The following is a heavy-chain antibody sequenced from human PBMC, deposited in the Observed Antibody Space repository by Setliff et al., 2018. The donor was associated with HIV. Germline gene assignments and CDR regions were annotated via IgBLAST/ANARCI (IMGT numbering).Heavy chain of an antibody. V-gene: IGHV4-30-2*01. D-gene: IGHD3-16*02. CDR2: IYHSGST. J-gene: IGHJ3*02. Sequence: SETLSLTCAVSGGSISSGGYSWSWIRQPPGKGLEWIGYIYHSGSTYYNPSLKSRVTISVDRSKNQFSLKLSSVTAADTAVYYCARVLVRGHAFDIWGKGTMVTVSS. CDR3: ARVLVRGHAFDI. CDR1: GGSISSGGYS.